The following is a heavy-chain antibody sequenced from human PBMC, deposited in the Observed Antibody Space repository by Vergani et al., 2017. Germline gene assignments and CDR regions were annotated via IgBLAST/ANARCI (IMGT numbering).Heavy chain of an antibody. CDR3: AGADSGSYGYYYYYYMDV. Sequence: QVQLVQSGAEVKKPGASVKVSCKASGYTFTSYGISWVRQAPGQGLEWMGWISAYNGNTNYAQKLQGRVTMTTDTSTSTSYMGLRSLRSDDTAVYYCAGADSGSYGYYYYYYMDVWGKGTTVTVSS. V-gene: IGHV1-18*01. CDR1: GYTFTSYG. D-gene: IGHD1-26*01. J-gene: IGHJ6*03. CDR2: ISAYNGNT.